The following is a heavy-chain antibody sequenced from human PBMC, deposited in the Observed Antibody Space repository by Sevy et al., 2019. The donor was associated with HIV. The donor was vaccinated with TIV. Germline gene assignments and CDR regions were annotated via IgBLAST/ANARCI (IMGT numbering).Heavy chain of an antibody. J-gene: IGHJ6*02. Sequence: GGSLRLSCAASGFTFSSYGMHWVRQAPGNGLEWVAVISYDGSNKYYADSVKGRFTISRDNSKNTLYLQMNSLRAEDTAVYYCAKDLYDSSGYHDFYYYYGMDVWGQGTTVTVSS. CDR2: ISYDGSNK. D-gene: IGHD3-22*01. CDR3: AKDLYDSSGYHDFYYYYGMDV. V-gene: IGHV3-30*18. CDR1: GFTFSSYG.